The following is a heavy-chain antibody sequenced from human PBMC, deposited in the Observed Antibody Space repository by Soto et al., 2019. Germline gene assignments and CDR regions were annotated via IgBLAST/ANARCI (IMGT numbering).Heavy chain of an antibody. V-gene: IGHV3-66*01. D-gene: IGHD2-15*01. CDR1: GFTVSSNY. CDR3: ARDGRYCSGGSCYYYYYYMDA. J-gene: IGHJ6*03. CDR2: VYSGGST. Sequence: EVQLVESGGGLVQPGGSLRLSCAASGFTVSSNYMSWVRQAPGKGLEWVSLVYSGGSTYYADSVKGRFTISRDNSKNTLYLQKNSLRAEDKAVYYCARDGRYCSGGSCYYYYYYMDAWGKGTTVTVSS.